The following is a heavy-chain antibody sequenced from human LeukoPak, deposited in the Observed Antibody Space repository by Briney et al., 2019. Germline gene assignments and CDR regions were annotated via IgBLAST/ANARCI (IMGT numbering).Heavy chain of an antibody. V-gene: IGHV1-2*02. CDR1: GYTFTGYY. J-gene: IGHJ4*02. CDR2: INPNSGGT. Sequence: GASVEVSCKASGYTFTGYYMHWVRQAPGQGLEWMGWINPNSGGTNYAQKFQGRVTMTRDTSISTAYMELSRLRSDDTAVYYCARETGYCSGGGCHAFDYWGQGTLVTVSS. CDR3: ARETGYCSGGGCHAFDY. D-gene: IGHD2-15*01.